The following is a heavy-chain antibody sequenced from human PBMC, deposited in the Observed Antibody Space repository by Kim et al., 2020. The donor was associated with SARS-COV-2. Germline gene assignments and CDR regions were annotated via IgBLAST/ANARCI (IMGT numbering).Heavy chain of an antibody. J-gene: IGHJ5*02. Sequence: GGSLRLSCAASGFTFSSYTMNWVRQAPGKGLEWVSYISSSSSTIYYADSVKGRFTISRDNGKNSLYLQMNSLRAEDTAVYYCARDMGSGFDPWGQGTLVTVSS. D-gene: IGHD6-19*01. CDR1: GFTFSSYT. CDR3: ARDMGSGFDP. CDR2: ISSSSSTI. V-gene: IGHV3-48*01.